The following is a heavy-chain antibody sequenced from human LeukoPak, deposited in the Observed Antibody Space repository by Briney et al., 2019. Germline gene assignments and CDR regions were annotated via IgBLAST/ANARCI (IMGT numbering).Heavy chain of an antibody. V-gene: IGHV1-46*01. D-gene: IGHD2-2*01. CDR2: INPSGGST. CDR3: AREGYCSSTSCSGMDV. Sequence: ASVKVSCKASGYTFTSYYMHWVRQALGQGLEWMGIINPSGGSTSYAQKFQGRVTMTRDMSTSTVYMELSSLRSEDTAVYYCAREGYCSSTSCSGMDVWGKGTTVTVSS. J-gene: IGHJ6*04. CDR1: GYTFTSYY.